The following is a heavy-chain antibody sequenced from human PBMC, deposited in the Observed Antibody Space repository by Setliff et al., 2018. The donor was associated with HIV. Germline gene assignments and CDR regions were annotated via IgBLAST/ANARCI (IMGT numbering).Heavy chain of an antibody. CDR3: ARRDGRSMNAFEI. V-gene: IGHV5-51*01. CDR1: GYRFTSYW. CDR2: IYPGDSDT. D-gene: IGHD6-13*01. Sequence: GESLKISCKGSGYRFTSYWIGWVRQMPGKGLEWMGIIYPGDSDTRYSPSFQGQVTISVDKSISTAYLQVHNLKASDTATYYCARRDGRSMNAFEIWGPGTLVTVSS. J-gene: IGHJ4*03.